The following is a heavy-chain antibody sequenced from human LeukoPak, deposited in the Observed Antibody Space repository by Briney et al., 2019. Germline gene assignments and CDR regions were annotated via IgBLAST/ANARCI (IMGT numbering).Heavy chain of an antibody. CDR2: IYYSGST. V-gene: IGHV4-39*01. D-gene: IGHD3-10*01. CDR1: GGSISSSSYY. Sequence: PSETLSLTCTVSGGSISSSSYYWGWLRQPPGKGLEWIGSIYYSGSTYYNPSLKSRVTISVDTSKNQFSLKLSSVTAADTAVYYCARLRVRGVIGNWFDPWGQGTLVTVSS. J-gene: IGHJ5*02. CDR3: ARLRVRGVIGNWFDP.